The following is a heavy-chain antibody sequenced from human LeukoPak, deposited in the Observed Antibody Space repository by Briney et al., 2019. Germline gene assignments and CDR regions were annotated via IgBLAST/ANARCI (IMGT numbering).Heavy chain of an antibody. CDR3: ASARGNWNSIDY. D-gene: IGHD1-7*01. CDR2: INPSGGST. V-gene: IGHV1-46*01. CDR1: GYTFTSYY. Sequence: GASVKVSCKASGYTFTSYYMHWVRQAPGQGLEWMGIINPSGGSTSYAQKFQDRVTMTRDTSTSTVYMELSSLRSEDTAVYYCASARGNWNSIDYWGQGTLVTVSS. J-gene: IGHJ4*02.